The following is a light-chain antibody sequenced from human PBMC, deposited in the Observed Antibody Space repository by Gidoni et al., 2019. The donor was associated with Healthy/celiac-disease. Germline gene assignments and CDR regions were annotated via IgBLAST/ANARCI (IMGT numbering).Light chain of an antibody. Sequence: EIVMTQSPATLSVPPGERAPRSGRASQSVSSYLAWSQQRPGQAPVLRIYVADTRATGSSARVSGKGSGTKVTLTIGSVQSEDCAVYYCQENNSWANTFGQRTRLEIK. J-gene: IGKJ5*01. V-gene: IGKV3-15*01. CDR2: VAD. CDR1: QSVSSY. CDR3: QENNSWANT.